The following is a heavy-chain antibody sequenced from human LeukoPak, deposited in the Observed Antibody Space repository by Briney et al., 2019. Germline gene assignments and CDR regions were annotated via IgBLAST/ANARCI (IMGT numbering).Heavy chain of an antibody. CDR1: GGAISSSSYY. CDR2: IYYSGST. J-gene: IGHJ4*02. CDR3: ARHGPTGIVLRFLEWLLGYFDY. V-gene: IGHV4-39*01. Sequence: SETLSLTCTVSGGAISSSSYYWGWIRQPPGKGLEWSGSIYYSGSTYYNPSLKSRVTISVDTSKHQFSLKLSSVTAADTAVYYCARHGPTGIVLRFLEWLLGYFDYWGQGTLVTVSS. D-gene: IGHD3-3*01.